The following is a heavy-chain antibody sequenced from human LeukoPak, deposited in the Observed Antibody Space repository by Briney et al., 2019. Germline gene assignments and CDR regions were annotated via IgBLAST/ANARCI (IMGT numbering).Heavy chain of an antibody. V-gene: IGHV4-34*01. Sequence: SETLSLTCAVYGGSFSGYYWSWIRQPPGKGLEWIGEINHSGSTYYNPSLKSRVTISVDTSKNQFSLKLSSVTAADTAVYYCARGTTVYYYDSSGLEYYFDYWGQGTLVTVSS. J-gene: IGHJ4*02. CDR1: GGSFSGYY. CDR2: INHSGST. D-gene: IGHD3-22*01. CDR3: ARGTTVYYYDSSGLEYYFDY.